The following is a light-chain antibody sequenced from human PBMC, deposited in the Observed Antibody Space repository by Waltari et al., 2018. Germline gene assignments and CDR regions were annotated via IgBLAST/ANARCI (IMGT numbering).Light chain of an antibody. CDR1: TGAVTSGYY. J-gene: IGLJ3*02. V-gene: IGLV7-43*01. CDR2: NTN. CDR3: LVFYGLDWV. Sequence: QTVVTQEPSLTVSPGATVTLTCASSTGAVTSGYYSNWFQQKPGRAPRALIYNTNNKHAWTPARFSGSLLGGKAALTLSGVQPEDEAEYYCLVFYGLDWVFGGGTKLTVL.